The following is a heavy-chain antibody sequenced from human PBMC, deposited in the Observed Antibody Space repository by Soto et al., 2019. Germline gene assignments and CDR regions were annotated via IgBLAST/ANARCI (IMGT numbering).Heavy chain of an antibody. CDR2: MNPNSGNT. D-gene: IGHD2-2*01. Sequence: ASVKVSCKASGYTFTSYDINWVRQATGQGLEWMGWMNPNSGNTGYAQKFQGRVTMTRNTSISTAYMELSSLRSEDTAVYYCARGYCSSTSCYGEIDYWGQGTLVTVSS. CDR3: ARGYCSSTSCYGEIDY. V-gene: IGHV1-8*01. CDR1: GYTFTSYD. J-gene: IGHJ4*02.